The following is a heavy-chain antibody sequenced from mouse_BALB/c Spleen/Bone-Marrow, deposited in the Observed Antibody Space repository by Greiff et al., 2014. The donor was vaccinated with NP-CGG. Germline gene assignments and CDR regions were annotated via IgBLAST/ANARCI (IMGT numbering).Heavy chain of an antibody. D-gene: IGHD2-3*01. J-gene: IGHJ3*01. CDR2: INPSTGYT. CDR3: ARLKNYECDY. CDR1: GYTFTNYW. V-gene: IGHV1-7*01. Sequence: VQLVESXAELAKPGASVKMSCKASGYTFTNYWMHWVKQRPGQGLEWVGYINPSTGYTEYNQKFKDKATLTADKSSSTTYMQLNSLTSEDSAVYHCARLKNYECDYWGQGTLVTVSA.